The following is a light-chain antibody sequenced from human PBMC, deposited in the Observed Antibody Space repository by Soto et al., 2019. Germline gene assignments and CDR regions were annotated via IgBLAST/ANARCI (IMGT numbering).Light chain of an antibody. J-gene: IGKJ4*02. CDR2: KVS. CDR1: QSLVYSEGNTY. CDR3: MQGTHWPWT. Sequence: DVVVTQSPVSRPSILGRPASISCRSSQSLVYSEGNTYLNWFQQRPGHYPRRLIYKVSNRDSGVPDRFSGSGSGTDFTLKISRVEAEDVGVYYCMQGTHWPWTFGGGTKVDIK. V-gene: IGKV2-30*01.